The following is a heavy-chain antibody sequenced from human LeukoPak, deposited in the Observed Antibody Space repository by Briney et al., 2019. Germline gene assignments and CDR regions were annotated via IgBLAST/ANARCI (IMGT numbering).Heavy chain of an antibody. CDR1: GFTLSSYA. D-gene: IGHD5/OR15-5a*01. CDR3: AKGGPTGNLRSIGRDF. CDR2: ISGSGDTT. V-gene: IGHV3-23*01. Sequence: HPGGSLRLSCAVSGFTLSSYAMSWVRQAPGKGLEWVSIISGSGDTTYYAGAVKGRFTISRDNSKNTLYLQLNSLRAEDTAVYYCAKGGPTGNLRSIGRDFWGQGTLVTVSS. J-gene: IGHJ4*02.